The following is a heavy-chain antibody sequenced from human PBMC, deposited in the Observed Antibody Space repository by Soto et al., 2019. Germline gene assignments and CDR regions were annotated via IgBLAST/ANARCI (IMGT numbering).Heavy chain of an antibody. CDR2: IHSTRSP. D-gene: IGHD4-17*01. CDR1: GDSVSRYY. Sequence: SETLSLTCTVSGDSVSRYYWNWIRQPAGKGLEWIGRIHSTRSPNYNPSPKSRVTMSVDTSKNQFSLKLNLTSVTAADTAVYYCARSPAYGDYANLDTWGQGTQVTVSS. CDR3: ARSPAYGDYANLDT. V-gene: IGHV4-4*07. J-gene: IGHJ5*02.